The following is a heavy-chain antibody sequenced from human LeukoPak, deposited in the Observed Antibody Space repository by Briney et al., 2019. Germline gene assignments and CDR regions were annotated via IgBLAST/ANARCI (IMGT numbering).Heavy chain of an antibody. CDR1: GYSISSGYY. V-gene: IGHV4-38-2*02. Sequence: SETLSLTCTVSGYSISSGYYWGWIRQPPGKGLEWIGSIYHSGRTYYNPSLKSRVTISVDTSKNQFSLKLRSATAADTAVYYCAKHGPGYFDFRPGFDYWGQGTLVTVSS. CDR2: IYHSGRT. D-gene: IGHD3-9*01. CDR3: AKHGPGYFDFRPGFDY. J-gene: IGHJ4*02.